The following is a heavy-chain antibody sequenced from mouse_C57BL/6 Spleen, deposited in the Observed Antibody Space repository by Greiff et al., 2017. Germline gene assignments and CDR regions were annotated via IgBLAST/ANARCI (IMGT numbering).Heavy chain of an antibody. CDR2: ISSGGSYT. CDR1: GFTFSSYG. D-gene: IGHD1-1*01. V-gene: IGHV5-6*02. Sequence: DVMLVESGGDLVKPGGSLKLSCAASGFTFSSYGMSWVRQTPDKRLEWVATISSGGSYTYYPDSVKGRFTISRDNAKNTLYLQMSSLKSEDTAMYYCARQGYYGSYAMDYWGQGTSVTVSS. J-gene: IGHJ4*01. CDR3: ARQGYYGSYAMDY.